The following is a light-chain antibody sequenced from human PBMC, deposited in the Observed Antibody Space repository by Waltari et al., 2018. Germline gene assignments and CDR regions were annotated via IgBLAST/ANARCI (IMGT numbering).Light chain of an antibody. Sequence: QSALTQPASVSGSPGQSITISCTGTINDIGYYNFVSWYQQHPGKAPRLIIFDVTRWPSGVSHRFSVSKSGSAASLTISGLQAEDEADYYCASYTNTNTIIFGEGTKVAVL. CDR1: INDIGYYNF. CDR2: DVT. V-gene: IGLV2-14*03. CDR3: ASYTNTNTII. J-gene: IGLJ2*01.